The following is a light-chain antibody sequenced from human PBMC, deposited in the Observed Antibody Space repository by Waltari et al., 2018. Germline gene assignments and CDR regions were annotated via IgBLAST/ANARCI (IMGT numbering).Light chain of an antibody. Sequence: YALTQPPSVSVYPGPPASITCPGGTLGDKHACWYQQKPGQSPVLVIYQDSKRPSGIPERFSGSNSGNTATLTISGTQAMDEADYYCQAWDSSTDNYVFGTGTKVTVL. CDR2: QDS. J-gene: IGLJ1*01. CDR3: QAWDSSTDNYV. V-gene: IGLV3-1*01. CDR1: TLGDKH.